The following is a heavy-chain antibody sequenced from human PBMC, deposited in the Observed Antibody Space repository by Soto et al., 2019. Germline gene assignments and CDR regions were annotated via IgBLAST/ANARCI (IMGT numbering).Heavy chain of an antibody. CDR2: MNPNSGNT. CDR1: GYTFTSYD. Sequence: GASVKVSCKASGYTFTSYDINWVRQATGQGLEWMGWMNPNSGNTGYAQKFQGRVTMTRNTSISTAYMELSSLRSEDTAVYYCARGSSSGWPNYYYYGMDVWGQGTTVTVS. V-gene: IGHV1-8*01. J-gene: IGHJ6*02. D-gene: IGHD6-19*01. CDR3: ARGSSSGWPNYYYYGMDV.